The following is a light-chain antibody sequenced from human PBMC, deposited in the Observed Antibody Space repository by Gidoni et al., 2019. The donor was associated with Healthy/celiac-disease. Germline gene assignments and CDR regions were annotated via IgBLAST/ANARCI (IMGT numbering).Light chain of an antibody. V-gene: IGLV2-14*01. CDR2: EVS. J-gene: IGLJ2*01. CDR1: SSDVGGYNY. Sequence: QSALTQPASVSGSPGQSITISCTGTSSDVGGYNYVSWYQQHPGKAPKLMIYEVSNRPSGVSNRFSGSKYGNTASLTISGLQAEDEADYYCSSYTSSIYVVFGGGTKLTVL. CDR3: SSYTSSIYVV.